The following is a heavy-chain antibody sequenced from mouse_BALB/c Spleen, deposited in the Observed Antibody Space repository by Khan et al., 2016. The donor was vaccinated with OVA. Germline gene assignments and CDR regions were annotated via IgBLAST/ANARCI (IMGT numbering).Heavy chain of an antibody. J-gene: IGHJ3*01. V-gene: IGHV2-2*01. CDR3: VRNSYMYAFTY. CDR1: GFSLTTYG. CDR2: IWSGGTT. D-gene: IGHD2-14*01. Sequence: QVQLQQSGPGLVQPSQSLSITCTASGFSLTTYGVHWVRQSPGKGLEWPGVIWSGGTTDYNAAFISRLSITKDNTTSQAFFKVHSLQADDTAMYYCVRNSYMYAFTYWGQGTLVTVSA.